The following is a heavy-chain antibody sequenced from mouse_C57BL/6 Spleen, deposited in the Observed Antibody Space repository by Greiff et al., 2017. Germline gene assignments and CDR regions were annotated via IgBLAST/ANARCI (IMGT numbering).Heavy chain of an antibody. CDR3: ARDIDGYYRYFDV. V-gene: IGHV3-6*01. D-gene: IGHD2-3*01. CDR1: GYSITSGYY. J-gene: IGHJ1*03. Sequence: EVKLVESGPGLVKPSQSLSLTCSVTGYSITSGYYWNWIRQFPGNKLEWMGYISYDGSNNYNPSLKNRISITRDTSKNQFFLKLNSVTTEDTATYYCARDIDGYYRYFDVWGTGTTVTVSS. CDR2: ISYDGSN.